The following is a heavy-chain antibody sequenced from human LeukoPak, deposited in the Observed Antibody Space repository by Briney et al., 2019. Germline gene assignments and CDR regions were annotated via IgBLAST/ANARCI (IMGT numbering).Heavy chain of an antibody. CDR1: GYTLTELP. CDR3: AIVQYCSRTSCYSFDP. Sequence: ASVKVSCKVSGYTLTELPMHWVRQAPGKGLEWMVGFDPEDGETIYAQKFQGRVTMTEDTSTDTAYMELSSLRSEATAVYSCAIVQYCSRTSCYSFDPWGQGTLVTVSS. D-gene: IGHD2-2*01. V-gene: IGHV1-24*01. CDR2: FDPEDGET. J-gene: IGHJ5*02.